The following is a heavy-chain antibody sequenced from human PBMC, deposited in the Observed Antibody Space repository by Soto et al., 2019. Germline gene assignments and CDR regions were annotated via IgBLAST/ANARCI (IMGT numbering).Heavy chain of an antibody. CDR3: ARPARATTLFVWFDP. CDR1: GGTFSSYA. CDR2: IIPIFGTA. V-gene: IGHV1-69*12. Sequence: QVQLVQSGAEVKKPGSSVKVSSKASGGTFSSYAISWVRQAPGQGLEWMGGIIPIFGTANYAQKFQGRVTITADESTSTAYMELSSLRSEDTAVYYCARPARATTLFVWFDPWGQGTLVTVSS. J-gene: IGHJ5*02. D-gene: IGHD1-26*01.